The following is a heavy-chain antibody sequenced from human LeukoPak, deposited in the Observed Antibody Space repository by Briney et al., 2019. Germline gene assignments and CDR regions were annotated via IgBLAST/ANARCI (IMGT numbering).Heavy chain of an antibody. V-gene: IGHV1-69*05. J-gene: IGHJ3*02. CDR1: VGTFSSYA. CDR3: ARALLRNRDGYNYGYAFDI. CDR2: IIPIFGTA. D-gene: IGHD5-24*01. Sequence: ASVKVSRKASVGTFSSYATSWVRQAPGQGREWMGRIIPIFGTANYAQKFQGRVTISTDESTSTAYMELSSLRSEDTAVYYCARALLRNRDGYNYGYAFDIWGQGTMVTVSS.